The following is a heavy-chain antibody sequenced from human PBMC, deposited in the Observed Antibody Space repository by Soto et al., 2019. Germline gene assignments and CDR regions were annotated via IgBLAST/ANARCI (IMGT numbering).Heavy chain of an antibody. D-gene: IGHD2-15*01. CDR2: IYWDDDK. Sequence: QITLKESGPTLVKPTQTLTLTCTFSGFSLSTSGVGVGWIRQPPGKALEWLTFIYWDDDKRNSPFLKSRLTITKNTSKNQVVLTMTNMDPVDTATYYRAHLVVAGITYYFASWGQGTLVTVSS. CDR3: AHLVVAGITYYFAS. CDR1: GFSLSTSGVG. V-gene: IGHV2-5*02. J-gene: IGHJ4*02.